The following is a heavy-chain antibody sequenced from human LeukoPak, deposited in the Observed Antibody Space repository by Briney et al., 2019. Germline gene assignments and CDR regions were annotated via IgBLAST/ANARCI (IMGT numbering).Heavy chain of an antibody. Sequence: PGGSLRLSCAASGFTFSSYSMNRVRQAPGKGLEWVSSISSSSSYIYYADSVKGRFTISRDNSKNTLYLQMNSLRAEDTAVYYCAKDRARLRWPPHWFDPWGQGTLVTVPS. CDR3: AKDRARLRWPPHWFDP. V-gene: IGHV3-21*01. CDR1: GFTFSSYS. J-gene: IGHJ5*02. CDR2: ISSSSSYI. D-gene: IGHD4-23*01.